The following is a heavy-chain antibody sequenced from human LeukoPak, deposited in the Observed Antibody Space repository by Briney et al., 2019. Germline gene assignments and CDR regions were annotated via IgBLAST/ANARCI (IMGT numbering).Heavy chain of an antibody. CDR3: ARAQTYYGSGSYLY. D-gene: IGHD3-10*01. CDR2: ISSSNSTV. J-gene: IGHJ4*02. Sequence: TGGSLRLSCAPSGFTFSRYSMNWVREAPGGGLERGSYISSSNSTVYYADSLKGRFTISRDNAKNSLYLQMNSQRDEDTAVYYCARAQTYYGSGSYLYWGQGTLVTVSS. CDR1: GFTFSRYS. V-gene: IGHV3-48*02.